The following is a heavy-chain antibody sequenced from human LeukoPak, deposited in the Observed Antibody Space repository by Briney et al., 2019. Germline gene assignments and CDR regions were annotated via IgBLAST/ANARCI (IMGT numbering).Heavy chain of an antibody. J-gene: IGHJ4*02. CDR1: EFTFSSYN. D-gene: IGHD2-15*01. V-gene: IGHV3-21*01. CDR3: ARDRRWYFDY. CDR2: ISGSGKYI. Sequence: PGGSLRLSCAASEFTFSSYNMNWVRQAPGKGLEWVSCISGSGKYIYYADSVKGRFTISRDNAKNSLYLQMNSLRAEDTAVYYCARDRRWYFDYWGQGTLVTVSS.